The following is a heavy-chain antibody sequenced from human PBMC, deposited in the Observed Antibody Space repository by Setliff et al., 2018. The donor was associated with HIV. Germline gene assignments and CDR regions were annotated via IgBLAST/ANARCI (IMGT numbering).Heavy chain of an antibody. Sequence: GASVKVSCKTSGGTFSSGAISWIRQAPGEGPELMGGIIPLFGTPTYSQKFQGRASITADESTSTAYMELNSLRSEDTAMYYCATLDYYGSQTYNLALHYWGQGTLVTVSS. CDR1: GGTFSSGA. J-gene: IGHJ4*02. CDR2: IIPLFGTP. V-gene: IGHV1-69*13. CDR3: ATLDYYGSQTYNLALHY. D-gene: IGHD3-10*01.